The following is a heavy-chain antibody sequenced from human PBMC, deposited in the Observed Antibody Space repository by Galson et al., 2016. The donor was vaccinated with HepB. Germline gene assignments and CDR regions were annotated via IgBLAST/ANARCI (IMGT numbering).Heavy chain of an antibody. J-gene: IGHJ4*02. CDR3: AQKWLRFDS. CDR2: IEGSGFST. Sequence: SLRLSCAASGFTFGSYAMTWVRQAPGKGLEWVSSIEGSGFSTYYANSVKGRFTISRDNSKNTLYFQMNSLTAEDTAVYYCAQKWLRFDSWGQGTLVTVSS. D-gene: IGHD5-12*01. CDR1: GFTFGSYA. V-gene: IGHV3-23*01.